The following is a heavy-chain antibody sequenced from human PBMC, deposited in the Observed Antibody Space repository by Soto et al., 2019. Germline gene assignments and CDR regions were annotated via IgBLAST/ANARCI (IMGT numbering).Heavy chain of an antibody. J-gene: IGHJ5*02. CDR2: IYYSGST. CDR3: ARRSDVVPAARDMGWFDP. D-gene: IGHD2-2*01. V-gene: IGHV4-59*01. Sequence: SPTLSLPCTVSGGSISSYYWSWIRQPPGKGLEWIGYIYYSGSTNYNPSLKSRVTISVDTSKNQFSLKLSSVTAADTAVYYCARRSDVVPAARDMGWFDPWGQGTLVTVSS. CDR1: GGSISSYY.